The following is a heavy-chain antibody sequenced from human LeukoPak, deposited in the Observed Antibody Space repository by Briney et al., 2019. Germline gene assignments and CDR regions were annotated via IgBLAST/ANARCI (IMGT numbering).Heavy chain of an antibody. D-gene: IGHD6-13*01. CDR2: IYYSGST. Sequence: SETLSLTCTVSGDSISSYYWSWIRQPPGKGLEWIGYIYYSGSTNYNPSLKSRVTISVDTSKNQFSLKLSSVTAADTAVYYCARSFSGSWYGDYWGQGTLVTVSS. J-gene: IGHJ4*02. CDR3: ARSFSGSWYGDY. CDR1: GDSISSYY. V-gene: IGHV4-59*01.